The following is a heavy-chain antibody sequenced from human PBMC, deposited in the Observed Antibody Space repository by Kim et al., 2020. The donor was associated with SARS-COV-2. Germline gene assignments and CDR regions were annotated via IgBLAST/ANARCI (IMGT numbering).Heavy chain of an antibody. CDR2: ISSSSSTI. D-gene: IGHD3-10*01. CDR3: ARKIRGEDKKYYFDY. J-gene: IGHJ4*02. Sequence: GGSLRLSCAASGFTFSSYSMNWVRQAPGKGLEWVSYISSSSSTIYYADSVKGRFTISRDNAKNSLYLQMNSLRDEDTAVYYCARKIRGEDKKYYFDYWGQGTLVTVSS. V-gene: IGHV3-48*02. CDR1: GFTFSSYS.